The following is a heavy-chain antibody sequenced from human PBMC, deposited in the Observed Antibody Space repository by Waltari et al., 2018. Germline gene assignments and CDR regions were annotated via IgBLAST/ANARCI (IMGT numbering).Heavy chain of an antibody. J-gene: IGHJ6*02. D-gene: IGHD6-13*01. CDR3: AREVAAANYYYGMDV. CDR2: LNPNSGNT. Sequence: QVQLVQSGAEVKKPGASVKVSCKASGYTFTSYDINWVRQATGQGLEWMGWLNPNSGNTGYAQKFQGRVTMTRNTSISTAYMELSSLRSEDTAVYYCAREVAAANYYYGMDVWGQGTTVTVSS. V-gene: IGHV1-8*01. CDR1: GYTFTSYD.